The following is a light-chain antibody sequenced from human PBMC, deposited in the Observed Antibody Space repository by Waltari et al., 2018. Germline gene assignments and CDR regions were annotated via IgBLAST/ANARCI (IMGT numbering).Light chain of an antibody. J-gene: IGKJ5*01. Sequence: IQLTQSPSSLSASVGGRVPITCRASQDIRSYLAWYQQKPGKAPKLIIYAASSWQSGGPSRFSGSGSETDFTLTISSLQPEDCATYYCQQLNSYPITFGQGTRLEIK. V-gene: IGKV1-9*01. CDR2: AAS. CDR3: QQLNSYPIT. CDR1: QDIRSY.